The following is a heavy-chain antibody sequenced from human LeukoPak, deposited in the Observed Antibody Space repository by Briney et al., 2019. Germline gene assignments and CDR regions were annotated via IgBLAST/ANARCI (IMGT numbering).Heavy chain of an antibody. Sequence: PSETLSLTCTASGGSISSYYWSWIRQPPGKGLEWIGYIYTSGSTNYNPSLKSRVTISVDTSKNQFSLKLSSVTAADTAVYYCARHRPGWFDPWGQGTLVTVSS. CDR3: ARHRPGWFDP. J-gene: IGHJ5*02. V-gene: IGHV4-4*09. CDR2: IYTSGST. CDR1: GGSISSYY.